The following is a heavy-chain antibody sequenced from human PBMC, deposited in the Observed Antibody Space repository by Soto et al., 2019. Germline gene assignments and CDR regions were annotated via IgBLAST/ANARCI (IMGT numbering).Heavy chain of an antibody. CDR3: ARDPSITIFGVSLTRSRAFDI. V-gene: IGHV1-3*01. CDR2: INAGNGNT. CDR1: GYTFTSYA. D-gene: IGHD3-3*01. Sequence: GASVKVSCKASGYTFTSYAMHWVRQAPGQRLEWMGWINAGNGNTKYSQKFQGRVTITRDTSASTAYMELSSLRSEDTAVYYCARDPSITIFGVSLTRSRAFDIWGQGTMVTVSS. J-gene: IGHJ3*02.